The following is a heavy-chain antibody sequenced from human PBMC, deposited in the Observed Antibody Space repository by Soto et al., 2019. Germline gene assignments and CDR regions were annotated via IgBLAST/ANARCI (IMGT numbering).Heavy chain of an antibody. Sequence: SGPTLVNHTQTLTLTGTFSGFSLTTGGLGVGWIRQPPGKALEWLALIYWNDDKRYRPSLKNRLTITKDTSKNQVVLTLNNMDPVDTATYYCAHTHDFWSGYHPGFDYCFPGTSVTVSS. CDR3: AHTHDFWSGYHPGFDY. V-gene: IGHV2-5*01. CDR1: GFSLTTGGLG. D-gene: IGHD3-3*01. CDR2: IYWNDDK. J-gene: IGHJ4*02.